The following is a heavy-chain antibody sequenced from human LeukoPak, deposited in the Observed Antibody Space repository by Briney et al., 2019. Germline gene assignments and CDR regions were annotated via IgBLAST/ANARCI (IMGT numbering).Heavy chain of an antibody. CDR3: ARGDYGGTLVRDY. V-gene: IGHV1-46*01. CDR1: GGTFSSYA. CDR2: INPSGGST. D-gene: IGHD4-23*01. Sequence: GASVKVSCKASGGTFSSYAISWVRQAPGQGLEWMGIINPSGGSTSYAQKFQGRVTVTRDTSTSTVYMELSSLRSEDTAVYYCARGDYGGTLVRDYWGQGTLVTVSS. J-gene: IGHJ4*02.